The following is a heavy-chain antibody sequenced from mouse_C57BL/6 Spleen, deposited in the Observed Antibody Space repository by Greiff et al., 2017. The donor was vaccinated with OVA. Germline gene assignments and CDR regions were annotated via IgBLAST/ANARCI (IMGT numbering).Heavy chain of an antibody. CDR1: GYTFISYW. CDR3: AREGAFDYGSTLFDY. V-gene: IGHV1-64*01. Sequence: VQLQQPGAELVKPGASVKLSCKASGYTFISYWMHWVKQRPGQGLEWIGMIHPNSGSTNYNEKFKSKATLTVDKSSSTAYMQLSSLTSEDSAVYYCAREGAFDYGSTLFDYWGQGTTLTVSS. J-gene: IGHJ2*01. CDR2: IHPNSGST. D-gene: IGHD1-1*01.